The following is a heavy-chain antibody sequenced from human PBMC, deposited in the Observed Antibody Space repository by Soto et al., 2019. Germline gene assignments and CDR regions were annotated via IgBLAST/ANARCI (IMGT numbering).Heavy chain of an antibody. V-gene: IGHV1-69*04. J-gene: IGHJ4*02. CDR1: GGTFSSYT. Sequence: ASVKVSCKASGGTFSSYTISWVRQAPGQGLEWMGRIIPILGIANYAQKFQGRVTITADKSTNTAYMELRSLRPDDTAVYYCARDRLHRSSSITFAYWGQGAQVTVSS. CDR3: ARDRLHRSSSITFAY. CDR2: IIPILGIA. D-gene: IGHD6-6*01.